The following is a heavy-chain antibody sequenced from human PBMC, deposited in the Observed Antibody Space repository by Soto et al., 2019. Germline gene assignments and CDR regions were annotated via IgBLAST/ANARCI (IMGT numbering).Heavy chain of an antibody. CDR1: GATFSSYA. J-gene: IGHJ4*02. V-gene: IGHV1-69*14. Sequence: QVQLVQSGAEVRQPASSVKVSCKTSGATFSSYAITWVRQAPGQGLEWMGGIVPTVDTSTYAQKFQGRVTITADKFTNTVFKELSSLRSDDTAVYYCLRVVAIPGHTDNWGQGTLVTVSS. CDR3: LRVVAIPGHTDN. D-gene: IGHD5-12*01. CDR2: IVPTVDTS.